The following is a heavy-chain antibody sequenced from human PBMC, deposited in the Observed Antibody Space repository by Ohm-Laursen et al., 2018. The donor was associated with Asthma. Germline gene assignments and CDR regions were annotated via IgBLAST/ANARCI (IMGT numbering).Heavy chain of an antibody. Sequence: SLRLSCAASGFTFSSYGMHWVRQAPGKGLEWVAVIWYDGSNKYYADSVKGRFTISRDNSKNTLYLQMNSLRAEDTAVYYCARVRYGSGSVFYLEGLFDYWGQGTLVTVSS. J-gene: IGHJ4*02. CDR2: IWYDGSNK. V-gene: IGHV3-33*01. CDR1: GFTFSSYG. CDR3: ARVRYGSGSVFYLEGLFDY. D-gene: IGHD3-10*01.